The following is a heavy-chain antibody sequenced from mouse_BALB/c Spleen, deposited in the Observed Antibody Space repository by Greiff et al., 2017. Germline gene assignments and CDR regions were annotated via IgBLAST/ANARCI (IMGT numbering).Heavy chain of an antibody. D-gene: IGHD1-1*01. J-gene: IGHJ2*01. CDR3: ARHKVIATVVPYYFDY. V-gene: IGHV5-9-3*01. Sequence: DVMLVESGGGLVKPGGSLKLSCAASGFTFSSYAMSWVRQTPEKRLEWVATISSGGSYTYYPDSVKGRFTISRDNAKNTLYLQLSSLRSEDTAMYYCARHKVIATVVPYYFDYWGQGTTLTVSS. CDR2: ISSGGSYT. CDR1: GFTFSSYA.